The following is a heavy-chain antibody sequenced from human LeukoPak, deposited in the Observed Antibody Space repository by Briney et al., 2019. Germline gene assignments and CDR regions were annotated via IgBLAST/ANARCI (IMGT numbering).Heavy chain of an antibody. D-gene: IGHD1-26*01. Sequence: GGPLRLSCAASGFTFSSYGMHWVRKAPGKGLEWGAFIRYDGSNKDYADSVKGRFTISRDNSTNTLYLQMNSLRAGDTAVYYCAKDRVGPTRGEHYWGQGTLVTVSS. J-gene: IGHJ4*02. CDR1: GFTFSSYG. V-gene: IGHV3-30*02. CDR2: IRYDGSNK. CDR3: AKDRVGPTRGEHY.